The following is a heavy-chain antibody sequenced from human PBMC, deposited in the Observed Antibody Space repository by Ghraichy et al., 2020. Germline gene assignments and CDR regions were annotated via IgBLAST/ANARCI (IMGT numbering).Heavy chain of an antibody. D-gene: IGHD5-18*01. CDR1: GFSFDNYA. V-gene: IGHV3-23*01. Sequence: GESLNISCAASGFSFDNYAMNWVRQGPGKGLEWVSLMSSSGGHIYYAGSMKGRFTISRDNTKNTLYLQMNNLRAEDTAIYYCAKDSSPYGYGNLYFWGQGTLVTLYS. CDR3: AKDSSPYGYGNLYF. J-gene: IGHJ4*02. CDR2: MSSSGGHI.